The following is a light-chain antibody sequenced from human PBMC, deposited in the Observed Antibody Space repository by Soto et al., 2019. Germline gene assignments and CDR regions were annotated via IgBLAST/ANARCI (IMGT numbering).Light chain of an antibody. CDR3: QQYGSSPPYT. CDR1: QSVSRGY. V-gene: IGKV3-20*01. CDR2: GTS. J-gene: IGKJ2*01. Sequence: EIVLTQSPGTLSLSPGEGATLSCRASQSVSRGYLAWYQQKLGQAPRLLIYGTSNRATGIPDRFSGSASGTDFTLTISRLEPEDFAVYYCQQYGSSPPYTFGQGTKLEIK.